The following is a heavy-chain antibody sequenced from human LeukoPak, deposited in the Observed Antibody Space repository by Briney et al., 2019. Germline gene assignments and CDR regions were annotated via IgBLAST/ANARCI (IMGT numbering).Heavy chain of an antibody. CDR2: INHSGST. CDR3: ARGPRFEYCSSTSCYYGDFDY. V-gene: IGHV4-34*01. Sequence: SETLSLTCAVYGGSFSGYYWSWIRQPPGKGLEWIGEINHSGSTNYNPSLKSRVTISVDMSKNQFSLKLSSVTAADTAVYYCARGPRFEYCSSTSCYYGDFDYWGQGTLVTVSS. J-gene: IGHJ4*02. CDR1: GGSFSGYY. D-gene: IGHD2-2*01.